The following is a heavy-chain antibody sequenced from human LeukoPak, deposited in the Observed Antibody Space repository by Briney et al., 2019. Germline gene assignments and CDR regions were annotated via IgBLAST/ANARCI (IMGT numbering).Heavy chain of an antibody. CDR1: GGSFSGYY. CDR3: GTVPRVYDVTNY. D-gene: IGHD2-8*01. CDR2: FYYSGNT. Sequence: SETLSLTCAVYGGSFSGYYWGWIRQPPGKGLEWIGSFYYSGNTYYNSSLKTRVTISADTSRNQFSLKLTSVTAADTAVYYCGTVPRVYDVTNYWGQGTLVTVSS. V-gene: IGHV4-34*01. J-gene: IGHJ4*02.